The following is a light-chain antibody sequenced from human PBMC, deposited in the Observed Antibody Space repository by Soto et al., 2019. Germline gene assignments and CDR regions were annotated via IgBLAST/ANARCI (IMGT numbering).Light chain of an antibody. J-gene: IGLJ3*02. V-gene: IGLV4-69*01. CDR2: FNSDGSH. CDR3: QTWDTDIQV. CDR1: SGHSSYA. Sequence: QSVLTQSPSASASLGASVKLTCTLSSGHSSYAIAWHQQQPEKGPRFLMKFNSDGSHNKGDGIPDRFSGSTSGAERYLTISSLQSEDEADYYCQTWDTDIQVFGGGTKVTVL.